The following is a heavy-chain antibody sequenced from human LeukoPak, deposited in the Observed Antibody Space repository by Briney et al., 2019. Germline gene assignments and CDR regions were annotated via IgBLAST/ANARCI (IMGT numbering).Heavy chain of an antibody. V-gene: IGHV3-7*01. J-gene: IGHJ3*02. Sequence: DSVQGRFTISRDNAKNSLHLQMNNLRAEDTAVYYCAVAYYYGSGDAFDIWGQGTKVTVSS. CDR3: AVAYYYGSGDAFDI. D-gene: IGHD3-10*01.